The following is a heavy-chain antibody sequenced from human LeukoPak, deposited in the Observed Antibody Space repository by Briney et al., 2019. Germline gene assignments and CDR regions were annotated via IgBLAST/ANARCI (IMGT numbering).Heavy chain of an antibody. Sequence: ASVKVSCKASGYTFTSYAMHWVRQAPGQRLEWMGWSNAGNGNTKYSQEFQGRVAITRDTSASTAYMELSSLRSEDMAVYYCARSSSWYEPLDYWGQGTLVTVSS. J-gene: IGHJ4*02. V-gene: IGHV1-3*02. CDR3: ARSSSWYEPLDY. CDR1: GYTFTSYA. CDR2: SNAGNGNT. D-gene: IGHD6-13*01.